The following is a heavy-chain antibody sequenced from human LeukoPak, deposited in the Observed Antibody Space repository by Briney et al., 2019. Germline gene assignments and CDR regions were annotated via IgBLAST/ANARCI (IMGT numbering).Heavy chain of an antibody. CDR1: GYTFTAYY. CDR2: INPDSGGT. CDR3: ARVTDETGQ. V-gene: IGHV1-2*02. J-gene: IGHJ4*02. D-gene: IGHD2-21*02. Sequence: ASVKVSCKASGYTFTAYYLHWVRQAPGQGLVWMGWINPDSGGTNYVQKFQGRVTMTRDTSISTAYMELSGLSSDDTAVYYCARVTDETGQWGQGTLVTVSS.